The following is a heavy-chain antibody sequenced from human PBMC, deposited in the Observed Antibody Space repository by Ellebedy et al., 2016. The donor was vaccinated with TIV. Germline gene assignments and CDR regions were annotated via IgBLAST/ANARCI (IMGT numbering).Heavy chain of an antibody. V-gene: IGHV1-69*04. CDR2: IIPILGIA. CDR3: ARGGIVATRGFDY. CDR1: GGTFSSYA. Sequence: AASVKVSCKASGGTFSSYAISWVRQAPGQGLEWMGRIIPILGIANYAQKFQGRVTITADKSTSTAYMELSSLRSEDTAVYYCARGGIVATRGFDYWGQGTLVTVSS. J-gene: IGHJ4*02. D-gene: IGHD5-12*01.